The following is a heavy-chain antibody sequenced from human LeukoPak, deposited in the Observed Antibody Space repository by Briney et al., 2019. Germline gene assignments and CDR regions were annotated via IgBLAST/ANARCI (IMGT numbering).Heavy chain of an antibody. D-gene: IGHD2-8*01. Sequence: GASVKVSCKASGGTFSSYAISWVRQAPGQGFEWMGVFIPIFGTANYAQNFQGRVMITADTSTSTAYMELSSLRSEDTAVYYCARSPPGLIYMDVGGKGTTVSVSS. CDR3: ARSPPGLIYMDV. CDR2: FIPIFGTA. V-gene: IGHV1-69*06. J-gene: IGHJ6*03. CDR1: GGTFSSYA.